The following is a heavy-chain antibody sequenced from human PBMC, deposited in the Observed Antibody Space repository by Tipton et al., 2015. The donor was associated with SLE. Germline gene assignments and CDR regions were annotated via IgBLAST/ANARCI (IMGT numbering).Heavy chain of an antibody. V-gene: IGHV4-61*01. CDR1: GGSVSSGSYY. D-gene: IGHD5-24*01. CDR2: IYYSGST. J-gene: IGHJ4*02. CDR3: ARGDVYNFDY. Sequence: TLSLTCTVSGGSVSSGSYYWSWIRQPPGKGLEWIGYIYYSGSTTYNPSLKSRVTISIDMSNNQFSLELTSVTAADTAVYYCARGDVYNFDYWGQGTLVTVSS.